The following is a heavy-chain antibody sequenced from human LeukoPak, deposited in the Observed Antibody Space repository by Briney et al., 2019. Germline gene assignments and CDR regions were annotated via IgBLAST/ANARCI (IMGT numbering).Heavy chain of an antibody. CDR3: ARVSDYEDY. J-gene: IGHJ4*02. V-gene: IGHV1-69*04. Sequence: GSSVKVSCKASGVTFSSYAISWVRQAPGQGLEWMGRIIPILGIANYAQKFQGRVTITADKSTSTAYMELSSLRSEDTAVYYCARVSDYEDYWGQGNLVTVSS. CDR1: GVTFSSYA. CDR2: IIPILGIA. D-gene: IGHD4-17*01.